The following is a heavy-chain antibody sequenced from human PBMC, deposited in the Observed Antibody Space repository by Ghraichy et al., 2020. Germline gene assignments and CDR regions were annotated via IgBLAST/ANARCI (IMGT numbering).Heavy chain of an antibody. CDR2: ISGSGGST. V-gene: IGHV3-23*01. D-gene: IGHD4-11*01. CDR1: GFTFSSYA. J-gene: IGHJ4*02. CDR3: AKSGSNYPITLDY. Sequence: LTCAASGFTFSSYAMSWVRQAPGKGLEWVSAISGSGGSTYYADSVKGRFTISRDNSKNTLYLQMNSLRAEDTAVYYCAKSGSNYPITLDYWGQGTLVTVSS.